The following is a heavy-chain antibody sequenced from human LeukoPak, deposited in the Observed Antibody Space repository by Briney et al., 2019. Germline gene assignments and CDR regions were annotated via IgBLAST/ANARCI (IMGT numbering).Heavy chain of an antibody. V-gene: IGHV3-9*03. CDR3: AKASSATIRYPFDY. Sequence: GRSLRLSCAAAGFTFDDYAMHWVRQAPGKGLEWVSGISWNSGFIGYADSVKGRFTISRDNAKNSLYLQMNSLRAEYMALYYCAKASSATIRYPFDYWGQGTLVTVSS. CDR2: ISWNSGFI. J-gene: IGHJ4*02. CDR1: GFTFDDYA. D-gene: IGHD5-12*01.